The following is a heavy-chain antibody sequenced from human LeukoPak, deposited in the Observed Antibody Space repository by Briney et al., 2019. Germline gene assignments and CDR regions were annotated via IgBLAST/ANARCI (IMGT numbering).Heavy chain of an antibody. D-gene: IGHD6-6*01. CDR2: IYYSGST. CDR3: AGLSIAVSGDY. J-gene: IGHJ4*02. Sequence: SETLSLTCTVSGGSISSSSYSWGWIRQPPGTGLEWIGSIYYSGSTYYNPSLKSRVTISVDTSKNQFSLKLSSVTAADTAVYYCAGLSIAVSGDYWGQGTLVTVSS. V-gene: IGHV4-39*01. CDR1: GGSISSSSYS.